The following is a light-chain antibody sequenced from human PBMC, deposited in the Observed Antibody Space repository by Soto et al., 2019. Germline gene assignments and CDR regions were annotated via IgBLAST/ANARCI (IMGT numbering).Light chain of an antibody. CDR1: QSVSSNY. V-gene: IGKV3-20*01. J-gene: IGKJ1*01. CDR3: QQDGSSPTGT. Sequence: ESVLTQSPGTLSLSPGERATLSCRASQSVSSNYLAWYQQKPGQAPRLLIYGASTRATGIPDRFSGSGSGTDFTLAISRLEPEDSAVYYCQQDGSSPTGTCGQGTKVYIK. CDR2: GAS.